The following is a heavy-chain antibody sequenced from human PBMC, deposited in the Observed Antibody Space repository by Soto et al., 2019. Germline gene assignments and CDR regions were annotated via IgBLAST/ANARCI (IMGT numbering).Heavy chain of an antibody. CDR3: AKARDMDV. CDR2: INPSVGST. CDR1: GYSFTTYN. J-gene: IGHJ6*02. Sequence: QVQLVQSGTEVKKPGASVKVSCKASGYSFTTYNLHWVRQAPGRGLEWMGIINPSVGSTTYAQNFQDRVTMTTDTSSTTVYVELSSLRSEDTAVYYCAKARDMDVWGQGTTVTVSS. V-gene: IGHV1-46*01.